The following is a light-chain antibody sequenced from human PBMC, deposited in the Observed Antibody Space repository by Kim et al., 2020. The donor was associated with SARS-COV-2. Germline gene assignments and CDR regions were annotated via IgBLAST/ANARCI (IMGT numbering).Light chain of an antibody. CDR1: QNIDNY. CDR3: QQSYNVPT. V-gene: IGKV1-39*01. J-gene: IGKJ4*01. Sequence: SASVGDRVTVTCRAGQNIDNYLNWYQQKPGKAPKLLIHSASTLQSGVPSRFSASRSGTDFALTINSLQPDDVATYVCQQSYNVPTFGGGTKVDIK. CDR2: SAS.